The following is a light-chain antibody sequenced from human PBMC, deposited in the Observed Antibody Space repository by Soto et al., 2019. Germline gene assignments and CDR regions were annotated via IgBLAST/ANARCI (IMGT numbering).Light chain of an antibody. CDR1: QRVSSTY. CDR2: CAS. V-gene: IGKV3-20*01. CDR3: QQYGSSPPGFT. J-gene: IGKJ3*01. Sequence: EVVLTQSPETLSLFQGERATLSCRASQRVSSTYFAWYRQKPGQPPILLIYCASNRATGVPDRFSGSGSGTDFTLTISRLEPEDFAVYYCQQYGSSPPGFTFGPGTTVEIK.